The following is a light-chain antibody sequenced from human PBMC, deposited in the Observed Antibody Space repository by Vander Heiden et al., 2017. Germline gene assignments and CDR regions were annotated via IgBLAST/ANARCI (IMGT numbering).Light chain of an antibody. CDR3: CSYAGPDTYV. CDR2: DVS. J-gene: IGLJ1*01. V-gene: IGLV2-23*02. Sequence: QSALTQPASVSGSLGQSITITCTGTSNDVGNYNLVSWYQQHPGKDPKLIIYDVSERPSGVSARFSGSKSGNTASLTISGLQAEDEADYYCCSYAGPDTYVFGTVTKVTVL. CDR1: SNDVGNYNL.